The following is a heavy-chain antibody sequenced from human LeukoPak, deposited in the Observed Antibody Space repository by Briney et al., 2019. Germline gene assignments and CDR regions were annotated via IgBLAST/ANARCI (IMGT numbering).Heavy chain of an antibody. CDR2: ISSSSSYI. CDR1: GFTFSSYS. V-gene: IGHV3-21*01. CDR3: ARGGSGSLNQDFDY. D-gene: IGHD3-10*01. J-gene: IGHJ4*02. Sequence: PGGSLRLSCAASGFTFSSYSMNWVRQAPGKGLEWVSSISSSSSYIYYADSVKGRFTISRDNAKNTLYLQMNSLRAEDTAVYYCARGGSGSLNQDFDYWGQGTLVTVSS.